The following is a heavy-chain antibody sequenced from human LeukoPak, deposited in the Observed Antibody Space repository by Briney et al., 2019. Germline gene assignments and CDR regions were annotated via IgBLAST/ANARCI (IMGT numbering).Heavy chain of an antibody. D-gene: IGHD3-3*01. V-gene: IGHV4-34*01. Sequence: PSGTLSLTCAVYGGSFSGYYWSWIRQPPGKGLEWIGEINHSGSTNYNPSLKTRAPISVDTPKNQFYLQLSSVTAADTAVYYCARGYFSSNWFGPWGQGTLVTVSS. CDR1: GGSFSGYY. CDR2: INHSGST. CDR3: ARGYFSSNWFGP. J-gene: IGHJ5*02.